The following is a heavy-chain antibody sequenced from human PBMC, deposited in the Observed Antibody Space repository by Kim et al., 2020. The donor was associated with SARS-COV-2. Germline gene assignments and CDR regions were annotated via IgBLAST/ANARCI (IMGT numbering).Heavy chain of an antibody. Sequence: SETLSLTCTVSGGSISSGDYYWSWIRQPPGKGLEWIGYIYYSGSTYYNPSLKSRVTISVDTSKNQFSLKLSSVTAADTAVYYCATGGGDYGGNSVGYWGQGTLVTVSS. CDR2: IYYSGST. V-gene: IGHV4-30-4*01. J-gene: IGHJ4*02. D-gene: IGHD4-17*01. CDR1: GGSISSGDYY. CDR3: ATGGGDYGGNSVGY.